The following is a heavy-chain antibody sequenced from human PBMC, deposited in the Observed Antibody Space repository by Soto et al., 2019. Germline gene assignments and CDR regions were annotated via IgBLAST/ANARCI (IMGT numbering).Heavy chain of an antibody. J-gene: IGHJ4*02. CDR2: IKQDGSET. CDR3: ARGGTMVRGVTVWVLDN. D-gene: IGHD3-10*01. Sequence: GGSLRLSCAASGFTFSSYWMSWVRQAPGKGLEWVANIKQDGSETYYVDSVKGRFTISRDNDKNARYRQMNCLRAEDTAVYYCARGGTMVRGVTVWVLDNWGKGTL. CDR1: GFTFSSYW. V-gene: IGHV3-7*01.